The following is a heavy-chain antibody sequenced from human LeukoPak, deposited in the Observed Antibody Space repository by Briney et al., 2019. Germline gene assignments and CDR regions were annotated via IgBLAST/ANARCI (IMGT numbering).Heavy chain of an antibody. D-gene: IGHD3-10*01. J-gene: IGHJ4*02. CDR3: ARDLPLWFGEA. V-gene: IGHV3-66*01. CDR1: GFTVSNNY. Sequence: GGSLRLSCAASGFTVSNNYMSWVRQAPGKGLEWVSVIYSGGSTYYTDSVKGRFTISRDNSKNTLYLQMNSLRVEDTAVYYCARDLPLWFGEAGGQGTLVTVSS. CDR2: IYSGGST.